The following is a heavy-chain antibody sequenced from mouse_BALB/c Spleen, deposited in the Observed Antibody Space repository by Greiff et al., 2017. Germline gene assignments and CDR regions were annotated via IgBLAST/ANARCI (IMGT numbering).Heavy chain of an antibody. J-gene: IGHJ2*01. CDR3: NARITTADY. CDR1: GFNIKDTY. D-gene: IGHD1-1*01. CDR2: IDPENGDT. V-gene: IGHV14-4*02. Sequence: EVKLQESGAELVKPGASVKLSCTASGFNIKDTYMHWVKQRPEQGLEWIGWIDPENGDTEYAPKFQGKATMTADTSSNTAYLPLSSLTSEDTAVYYCNARITTADYWGQGTTLTVSS.